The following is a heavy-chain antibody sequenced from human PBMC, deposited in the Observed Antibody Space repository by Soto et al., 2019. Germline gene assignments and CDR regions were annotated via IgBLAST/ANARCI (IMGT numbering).Heavy chain of an antibody. CDR1: GYTFTSYG. J-gene: IGHJ4*02. Sequence: ASVKVSCKASGYTFTSYGISWVRQAPGQGLEWMGWISAYNGNTNYAQKLQGRATMTTDTSTSTAYMELRSLRSDDTAVYYCARVGPAYCGGDCYSGLLDYWGEGPLITVSS. CDR2: ISAYNGNT. V-gene: IGHV1-18*01. D-gene: IGHD2-21*02. CDR3: ARVGPAYCGGDCYSGLLDY.